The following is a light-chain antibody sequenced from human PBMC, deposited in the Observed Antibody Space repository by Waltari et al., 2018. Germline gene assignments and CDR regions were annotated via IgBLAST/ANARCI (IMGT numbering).Light chain of an antibody. J-gene: IGLJ1*01. CDR3: SSYTSSSFYV. V-gene: IGLV2-14*01. Sequence: QSALTQPASVSGSPGQSITISCTGTSSDGGGYNYFSWYQQHPGKAPKLRVYEVSNRPSGVSMRFSGSKSANTASLTISGLQAEDEADYYCSSYTSSSFYVFGTGTKVTVL. CDR2: EVS. CDR1: SSDGGGYNY.